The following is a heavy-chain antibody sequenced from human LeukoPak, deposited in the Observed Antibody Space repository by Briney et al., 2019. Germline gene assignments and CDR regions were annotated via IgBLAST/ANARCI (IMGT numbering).Heavy chain of an antibody. Sequence: GASVKVSCKASGYTFTSYYMHWVRQAPGQGLEWMGGIIPIFGTANYAQKFQGRVTITADESTSTAYMELSSLRSEDTAVYYCAREAPNSYGFYYFDYWGQGTLVTVSS. CDR1: GYTFTSYY. D-gene: IGHD5-18*01. CDR2: IIPIFGTA. CDR3: AREAPNSYGFYYFDY. V-gene: IGHV1-69*13. J-gene: IGHJ4*02.